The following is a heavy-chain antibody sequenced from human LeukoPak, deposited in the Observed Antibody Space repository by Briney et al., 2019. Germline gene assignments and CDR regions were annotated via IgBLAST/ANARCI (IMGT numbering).Heavy chain of an antibody. CDR1: GYTFTSYG. CDR3: ARVAMSGIGSDDF. Sequence: ASVKVPCKASGYTFTSYGISWVRQAPGQGLEWMGWISAYNGNTNYAQKFQGRVTMTRDTSISTAYMELSSLKSDDTAVYYCARVAMSGIGSDDFWGQGTLVTASS. D-gene: IGHD1-26*01. V-gene: IGHV1-18*01. J-gene: IGHJ4*02. CDR2: ISAYNGNT.